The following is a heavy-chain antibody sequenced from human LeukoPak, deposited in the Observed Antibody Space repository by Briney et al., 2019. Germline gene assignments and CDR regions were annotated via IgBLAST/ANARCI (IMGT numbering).Heavy chain of an antibody. Sequence: ASVKVSCKASGYTFTSYYLHWVRQAPGQGLEWMGIINPRGGSISYAQKFQGRVTMTWDTSTSTVYMELSSLRSEDTAVYYCAKGLSSTSCYGLCYYYGMDVWGQGTTVTVSS. V-gene: IGHV1-46*01. CDR1: GYTFTSYY. D-gene: IGHD2-2*01. CDR2: INPRGGSI. CDR3: AKGLSSTSCYGLCYYYGMDV. J-gene: IGHJ6*02.